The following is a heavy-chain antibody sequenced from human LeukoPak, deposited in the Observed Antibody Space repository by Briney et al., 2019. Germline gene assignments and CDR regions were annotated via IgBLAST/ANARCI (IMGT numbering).Heavy chain of an antibody. Sequence: GGSLRLSCAASGFTSSSYAMSWVRQAPGKGLEWVSAISGGGGSTYYPDSVKGRFTISRDNSKNTLYLQMNSLRAGDTAVYYCARVGYSSSWRFDYWGQGTLVTVSS. J-gene: IGHJ4*02. CDR1: GFTSSSYA. V-gene: IGHV3-23*01. D-gene: IGHD6-13*01. CDR3: ARVGYSSSWRFDY. CDR2: ISGGGGST.